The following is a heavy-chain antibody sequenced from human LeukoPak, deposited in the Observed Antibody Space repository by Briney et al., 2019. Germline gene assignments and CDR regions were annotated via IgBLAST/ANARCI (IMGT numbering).Heavy chain of an antibody. CDR1: GFTFSSYG. CDR3: AKDYSDYDTYYYYYMDV. D-gene: IGHD5-12*01. CDR2: IWYDGSNK. Sequence: GGSLRLSCAASGFTFSSYGMHWVRQAPGKGLEWVAVIWYDGSNKYYADSVKGRFTISRDNSKNTLYLQMNSLRAEDTAVYYCAKDYSDYDTYYYYYMDVWGKGTTVTVSS. J-gene: IGHJ6*03. V-gene: IGHV3-33*06.